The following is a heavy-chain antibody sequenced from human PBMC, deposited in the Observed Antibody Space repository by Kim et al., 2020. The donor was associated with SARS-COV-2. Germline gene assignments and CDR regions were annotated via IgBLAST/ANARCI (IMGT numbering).Heavy chain of an antibody. CDR1: GFTFSSYS. V-gene: IGHV3-21*01. CDR3: ARGGGLNTDGRGWFDP. CDR2: ISSSSSYI. Sequence: GGSLRLSCAASGFTFSSYSMNWVRQAPGKGLEWVSSISSSSSYIYYADSVKGRFTISRDNAKNSLYLQMNSLRAEDTAVYYCARGGGLNTDGRGWFDPWGQGTLVTVSS. D-gene: IGHD4-17*01. J-gene: IGHJ5*02.